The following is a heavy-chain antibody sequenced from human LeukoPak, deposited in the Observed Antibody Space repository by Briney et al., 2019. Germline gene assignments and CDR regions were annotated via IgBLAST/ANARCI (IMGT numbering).Heavy chain of an antibody. CDR1: GFTFSSYS. CDR3: ARDEWGDAFDI. J-gene: IGHJ3*02. V-gene: IGHV3-21*01. Sequence: GGSLRLSCTASGFTFSSYSMNWVRQAPGKGLEWVSSISSSSSYIHSADSVRGRFTISRDNAKNSLFLQMNSLRAEDTAVYYCARDEWGDAFDIWGQGTMVTVFS. CDR2: ISSSSSYI. D-gene: IGHD1-26*01.